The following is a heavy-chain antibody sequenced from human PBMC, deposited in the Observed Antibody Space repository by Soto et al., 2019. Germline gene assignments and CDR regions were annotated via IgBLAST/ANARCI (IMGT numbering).Heavy chain of an antibody. CDR2: IYKNGHQ. J-gene: IGHJ4*02. CDR3: ARGLTPEHAWSGYFQGHYFAN. CDR1: GGSISGVDDS. D-gene: IGHD3-3*01. V-gene: IGHV4-30-4*01. Sequence: VQLKAWGPGLVQPSQTLSVTCTVSGGSISGVDDSWPWLGRPPGKGLEWVADIYKNGHQYQASSLKSRLAVSVDTSNSQVSLRLSSVTAEDTAVYYCARGLTPEHAWSGYFQGHYFANWGRGTLVTVSS.